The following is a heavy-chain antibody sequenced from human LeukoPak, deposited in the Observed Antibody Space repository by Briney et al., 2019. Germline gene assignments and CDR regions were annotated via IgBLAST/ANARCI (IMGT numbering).Heavy chain of an antibody. Sequence: PSETLSLTCTVSGGSISSYYWSWIRQPAGKGLEWIGRIYTSGSTNYNPSLKGRVTMSVDTSKNQLSLKLSSVTAADTAVYYCARDYYDSSGLRIDAFDIWGQGTMVTVSS. CDR2: IYTSGST. CDR3: ARDYYDSSGLRIDAFDI. V-gene: IGHV4-4*07. D-gene: IGHD3-22*01. CDR1: GGSISSYY. J-gene: IGHJ3*02.